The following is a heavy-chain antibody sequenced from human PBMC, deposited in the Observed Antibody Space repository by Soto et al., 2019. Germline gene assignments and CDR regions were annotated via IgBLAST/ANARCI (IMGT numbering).Heavy chain of an antibody. J-gene: IGHJ6*02. D-gene: IGHD3-22*01. V-gene: IGHV1-18*01. Sequence: ASVKVSCKASGYTFTIYGISCVLQSPVQWREGMGWISAYNGNTNYAQKLQGRVTMTTGTSTSTAYMELRSLRSDDTAVYYCARVPYYYDSPHYYGMDVWGQGTTVTVSS. CDR1: GYTFTIYG. CDR3: ARVPYYYDSPHYYGMDV. CDR2: ISAYNGNT.